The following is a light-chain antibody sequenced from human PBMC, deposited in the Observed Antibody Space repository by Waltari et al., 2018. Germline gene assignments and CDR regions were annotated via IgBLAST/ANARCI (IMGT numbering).Light chain of an antibody. Sequence: QSVLTQPPSASGTPGQRVTISRSGSHPHIGRIYVHWYQQVPGTAPKLLIYRNKPRPAGVPDRFSGSKSGTSASLAISVLRSEDEADYYCAAWDDSLSGPVFGGGTKVTVL. V-gene: IGLV1-47*01. CDR3: AAWDDSLSGPV. CDR2: RNK. CDR1: HPHIGRIY. J-gene: IGLJ2*01.